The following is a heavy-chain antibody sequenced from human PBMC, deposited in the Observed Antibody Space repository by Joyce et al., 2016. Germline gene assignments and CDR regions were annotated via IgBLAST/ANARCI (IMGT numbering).Heavy chain of an antibody. D-gene: IGHD3-16*01. CDR1: VYRLTELS. V-gene: IGHV1-24*01. J-gene: IGHJ4*02. Sequence: QVQLVQSGAEVKRPGASVKVSCKVSVYRLTELSMHWVRQAPGKGLEWMGCSDPEDGEILYAQRFQGRLNMTEDTSTDTAYMELSSLRSEDTAVYYCATGTDIHDPLDYWGQGTLVTVSS. CDR2: SDPEDGEI. CDR3: ATGTDIHDPLDY.